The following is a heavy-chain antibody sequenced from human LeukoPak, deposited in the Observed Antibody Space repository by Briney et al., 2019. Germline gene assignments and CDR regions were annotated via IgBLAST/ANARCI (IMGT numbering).Heavy chain of an antibody. V-gene: IGHV3-30*03. D-gene: IGHD3-22*01. J-gene: IGHJ6*03. CDR1: GFTFSSYG. CDR3: ATNYYDSSGYLYYYYYMDV. Sequence: GGSLRLSCAASGFTFSSYGMHWVRQAPGKGLEWVAVISYDGSNKYYADSVKGRFTISRDNSKNTLYLQMNSLRAEDTAVYYCATNYYDSSGYLYYYYYMDVWGKGTTVTVSS. CDR2: ISYDGSNK.